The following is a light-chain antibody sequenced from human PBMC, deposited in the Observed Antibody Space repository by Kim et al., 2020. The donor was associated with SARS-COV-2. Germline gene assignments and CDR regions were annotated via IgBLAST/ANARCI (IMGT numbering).Light chain of an antibody. CDR2: DTS. V-gene: IGLV7-46*01. CDR3: LLSYSGARLVV. CDR1: TGAVTSGHY. J-gene: IGLJ2*01. Sequence: QAVVTQEPSLTVSPGGIVTLTCGSSTGAVTSGHYPYWFQQKPGQAPRTLIYDTSNKHSWTPARFSGSLLGGKAALTLSGAQPEDEAEYYCLLSYSGARLVVFGGGTQLTVL.